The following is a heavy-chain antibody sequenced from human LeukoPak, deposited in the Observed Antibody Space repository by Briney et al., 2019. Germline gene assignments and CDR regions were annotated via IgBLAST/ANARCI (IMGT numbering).Heavy chain of an antibody. CDR1: GGTFSSYA. CDR2: IIPIFGAA. Sequence: ASVKVSCKASGGTFSSYAISWVRQAPGQGLEWMGGIIPIFGAANYAQKFQGRVTITTDESTSTAYMELSSLRSEDTAVYYCARGPHSSSWYYFDYWGQGTLVTVSS. D-gene: IGHD6-13*01. J-gene: IGHJ4*02. CDR3: ARGPHSSSWYYFDY. V-gene: IGHV1-69*05.